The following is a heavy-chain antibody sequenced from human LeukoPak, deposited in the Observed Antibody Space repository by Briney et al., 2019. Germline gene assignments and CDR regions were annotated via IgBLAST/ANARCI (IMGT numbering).Heavy chain of an antibody. CDR2: IYYSGST. Sequence: SETLSLTCSVSGASLTSSYWTWIRQPPGKGLEWIGNIYYSGSTNYNPSLRSRVTISIDDSKNLFSLNLSSVTAADTAVYYCARGAYFYYFDYWGQGTLVTVSS. CDR3: ARGAYFYYFDY. J-gene: IGHJ4*02. CDR1: GASLTSSY. D-gene: IGHD3-16*01. V-gene: IGHV4-59*01.